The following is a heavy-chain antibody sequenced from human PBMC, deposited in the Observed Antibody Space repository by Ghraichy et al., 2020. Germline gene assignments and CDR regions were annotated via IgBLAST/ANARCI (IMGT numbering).Heavy chain of an antibody. CDR2: IYYSGST. V-gene: IGHV4-59*01. CDR1: GGSISSYY. CDR3: ARVDGDYFTGYGAFDI. J-gene: IGHJ3*02. D-gene: IGHD4-17*01. Sequence: SETLSLTCTVSGGSISSYYWSWIRQPPGKGLEWIGYIYYSGSTNYNPSLKSRVTISVDTSKNQFSLKLSSVTAADTAVYYCARVDGDYFTGYGAFDIWGQGTMVTVSS.